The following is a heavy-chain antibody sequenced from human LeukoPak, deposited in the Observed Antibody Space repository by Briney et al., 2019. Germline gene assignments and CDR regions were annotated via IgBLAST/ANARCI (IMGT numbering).Heavy chain of an antibody. CDR3: ARDRSGYANDAFDF. V-gene: IGHV3-74*01. D-gene: IGHD3-3*01. CDR1: GFTFSFYW. J-gene: IGHJ3*01. CDR2: ISSDGSTT. Sequence: GGSLRLSCAASGFTFSFYWMHWVRQGPGKGLEWVSRISSDGSTTSYADSVKGRFTISRDNSKNTMFLQMNSLRAEDTAVYHCARDRSGYANDAFDFWGQGTMVTVSS.